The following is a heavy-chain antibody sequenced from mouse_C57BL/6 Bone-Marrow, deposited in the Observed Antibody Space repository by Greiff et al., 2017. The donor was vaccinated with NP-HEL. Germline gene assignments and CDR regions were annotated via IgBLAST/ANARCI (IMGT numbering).Heavy chain of an antibody. J-gene: IGHJ1*03. Sequence: VQLHQPGAELVKPGASVKMSCKASGYTFTSYWITWVKQRPGQGLEWIGDIYPGSGSTNYNEKFKSKATLTVDTSSSTAYMQLSSLTSEDSAVYYCARSSNYYWYFDVWGTGTTVTVSS. V-gene: IGHV1-55*01. CDR1: GYTFTSYW. CDR3: ARSSNYYWYFDV. CDR2: IYPGSGST. D-gene: IGHD2-5*01.